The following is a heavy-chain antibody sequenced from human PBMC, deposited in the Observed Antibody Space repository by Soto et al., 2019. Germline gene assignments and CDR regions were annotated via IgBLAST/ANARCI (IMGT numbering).Heavy chain of an antibody. CDR2: IYPGDSDT. J-gene: IGHJ5*02. CDR3: ARQSLDYGDYWFDP. Sequence: GESLKISCKGTGYSFTTYWIGWVRQMPGKGLEWMGIIYPGDSDTRYSPSFQGQVTISADKSISTAYLQWSSLKASDTAMYYCARQSLDYGDYWFDPWGQGTLVTVSS. V-gene: IGHV5-51*01. D-gene: IGHD4-17*01. CDR1: GYSFTTYW.